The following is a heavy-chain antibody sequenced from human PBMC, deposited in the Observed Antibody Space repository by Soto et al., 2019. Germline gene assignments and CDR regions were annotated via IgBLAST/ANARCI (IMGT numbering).Heavy chain of an antibody. V-gene: IGHV4-30-4*01. J-gene: IGHJ4*02. Sequence: SETLSLTCTVSGGSISSGDYYWSWIRQPPGKGLEWIGYIYYSGSTYYNPSLKSRVTISVDTSKNQFSLKLSSVTAADTAVYYCASSIAARRDFDYWGQGTLVTVSS. D-gene: IGHD6-6*01. CDR1: GGSISSGDYY. CDR3: ASSIAARRDFDY. CDR2: IYYSGST.